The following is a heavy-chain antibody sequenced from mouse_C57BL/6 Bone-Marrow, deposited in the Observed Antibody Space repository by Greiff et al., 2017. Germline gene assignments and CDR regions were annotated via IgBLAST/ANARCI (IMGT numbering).Heavy chain of an antibody. Sequence: VQLQQPGAELVKPGASVKMSCKASGYTFTSYWITWVKQRPGQGLEWIGDIYPGSGSTNYNEKFKSKATLTVDTSSSKAYMQLSSLTSEDSAVYYGARRYGYSWYFDVWGTGTTVTVSS. V-gene: IGHV1-55*01. CDR2: IYPGSGST. CDR3: ARRYGYSWYFDV. J-gene: IGHJ1*03. CDR1: GYTFTSYW. D-gene: IGHD2-2*01.